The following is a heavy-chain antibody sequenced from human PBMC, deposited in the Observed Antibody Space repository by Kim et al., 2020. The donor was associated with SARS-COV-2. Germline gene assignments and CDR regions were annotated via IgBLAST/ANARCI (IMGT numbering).Heavy chain of an antibody. J-gene: IGHJ3*02. D-gene: IGHD3-22*01. Sequence: ASVKVSCKASGYTFTSYGISWVRQAPGQGLEWMGWISAYNGNTNYAQKLQGRVTMTTDTSTSTAYMELRSLRSDDTAVYYCARDHYYYDSSGYLAYDAFDIWGQGTMVTVSS. CDR2: ISAYNGNT. CDR3: ARDHYYYDSSGYLAYDAFDI. V-gene: IGHV1-18*01. CDR1: GYTFTSYG.